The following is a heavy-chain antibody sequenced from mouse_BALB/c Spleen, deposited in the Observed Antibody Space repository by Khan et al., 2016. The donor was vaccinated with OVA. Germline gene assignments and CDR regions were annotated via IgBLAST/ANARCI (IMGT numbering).Heavy chain of an antibody. J-gene: IGHJ3*01. V-gene: IGHV1-4*01. CDR3: VRDRAYYKSDGWFDN. CDR1: GYTFTSYT. D-gene: IGHD2-12*01. Sequence: VQLQESGAELARPGASVKISCKASGYTFTSYTMHWVKQTPGQGLDWMGYINPTNGYTNYNQKFKDKATLTADKSSSTSYMQLSRLTSEASVAFYHVRDRAYYKSDGWFDNWGQGTMVTVSA. CDR2: INPTNGYT.